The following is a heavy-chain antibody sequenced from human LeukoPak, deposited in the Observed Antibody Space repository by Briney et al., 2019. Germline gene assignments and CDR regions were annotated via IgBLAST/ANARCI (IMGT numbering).Heavy chain of an antibody. J-gene: IGHJ5*02. CDR3: ARDVSAGGTNWFDP. V-gene: IGHV1-2*02. CDR1: GYTFTGYY. D-gene: IGHD3-16*01. CDR2: INPNSGGP. Sequence: ASVTVSCKASGYTFTGYYIHWVRQAPGQGLEWIGWINPNSGGPNYAQKFQGRVTMTRDTSISTAYMEMSRLRSDDTAVYYCARDVSAGGTNWFDPWGQGTLVTVSS.